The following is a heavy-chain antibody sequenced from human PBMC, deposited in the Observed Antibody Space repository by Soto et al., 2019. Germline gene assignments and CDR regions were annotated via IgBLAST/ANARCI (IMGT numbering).Heavy chain of an antibody. CDR3: ARVVGGYDPVYYFDY. CDR1: GGSISSYY. J-gene: IGHJ4*02. CDR2: IYYSGST. V-gene: IGHV4-59*01. D-gene: IGHD5-12*01. Sequence: SETLSLSCTVSGGSISSYYWSWIRQPPGKGLEWIGYIYYSGSTNYNPSLKSRVTISVDTSKNQFSLKLSSVTAADTAVYYCARVVGGYDPVYYFDYWGQGTLVTVSS.